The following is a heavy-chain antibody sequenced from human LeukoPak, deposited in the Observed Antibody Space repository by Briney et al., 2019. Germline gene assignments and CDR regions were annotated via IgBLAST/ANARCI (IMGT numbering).Heavy chain of an antibody. D-gene: IGHD2-2*01. Sequence: GGSLRLSCAASGFTFSSLEMTWVRQAPGKGLEWVSAISGSGGSTYYADSVKGRFTISRDNSKNTLYLQMNSLRAEDTAVYYCSRVVVPAAYDYWGQGTLVTVSS. CDR3: SRVVVPAAYDY. V-gene: IGHV3-23*01. CDR2: ISGSGGST. J-gene: IGHJ4*02. CDR1: GFTFSSLE.